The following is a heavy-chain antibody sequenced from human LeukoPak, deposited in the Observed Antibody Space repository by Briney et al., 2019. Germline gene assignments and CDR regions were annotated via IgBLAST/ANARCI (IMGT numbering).Heavy chain of an antibody. CDR3: AKTPDYYGSGSSSYIDC. CDR2: ISGSGGGT. V-gene: IGHV3-23*01. Sequence: GGSLRLSCAASGFTLSSYAMSWVRQAPGKGLGWVSAISGSGGGTYYANSVKGRFTISRDNSRDTLYLQMNSLRAEDTALYFCAKTPDYYGSGSSSYIDCWGQGTLVSVSS. J-gene: IGHJ4*02. D-gene: IGHD3-10*01. CDR1: GFTLSSYA.